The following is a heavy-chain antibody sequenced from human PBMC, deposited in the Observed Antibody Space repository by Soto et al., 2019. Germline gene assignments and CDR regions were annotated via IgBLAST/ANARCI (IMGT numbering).Heavy chain of an antibody. CDR1: GYSFTSYW. CDR3: ARHDQWLTSFDI. V-gene: IGHV5-51*01. D-gene: IGHD5-12*01. J-gene: IGHJ3*02. CDR2: IYPGDSDT. Sequence: GESLKISCKGSGYSFTSYWIGWVRQMPGKGLEWMGIIYPGDSDTRYSPSFQGQVTISVDKSISHAYLQWRNLKASDTTMYYCARHDQWLTSFDIWGKETMVTASS.